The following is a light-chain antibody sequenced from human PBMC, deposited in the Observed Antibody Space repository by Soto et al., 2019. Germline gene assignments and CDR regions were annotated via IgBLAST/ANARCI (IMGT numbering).Light chain of an antibody. CDR3: QQYGSSPGT. CDR1: QSVNNNY. J-gene: IGKJ5*01. Sequence: EIVLTQSPGTLSLSPGERATLSCRASQSVNNNYLAWYQQKPGQAPRLRIHGAAIRATGIPDRFSGSGSGADFTLTISRLEPEDFAVYYCQQYGSSPGTFGQGTRLEIK. V-gene: IGKV3-20*01. CDR2: GAA.